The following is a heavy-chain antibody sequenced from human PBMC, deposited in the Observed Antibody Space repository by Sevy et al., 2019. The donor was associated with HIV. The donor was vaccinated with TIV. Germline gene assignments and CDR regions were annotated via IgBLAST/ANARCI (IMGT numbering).Heavy chain of an antibody. CDR2: VSSSSGYI. D-gene: IGHD2-2*01. CDR3: ARGHVVVPGAAPYYYYHMDV. J-gene: IGHJ6*03. CDR1: GFIFSTYS. Sequence: GGFLRLSCAASGFIFSTYSMNWVRQAPGKGLQWVSSVSSSSGYIYYADSVKGRFTISRDNAKNSLYLEMNSLRAEDTAVYFCARGHVVVPGAAPYYYYHMDVWGKRTTVTVSS. V-gene: IGHV3-21*01.